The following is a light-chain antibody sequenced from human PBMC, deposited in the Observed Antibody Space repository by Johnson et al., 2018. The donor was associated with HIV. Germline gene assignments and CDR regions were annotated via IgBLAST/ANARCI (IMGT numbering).Light chain of an antibody. J-gene: IGLJ1*01. CDR2: ENN. CDR3: GTWDSSLSVRF. CDR1: SSNIGNNY. Sequence: QSVLTQPPSVSAAPGQKVTISCSGSSSNIGNNYVSWYQQLPGTAPKLLIYENNKRPSGIPDRFSGSKSGTSATLGITGLQTGDEADYYCGTWDSSLSVRFFGTGTKVTVL. V-gene: IGLV1-51*02.